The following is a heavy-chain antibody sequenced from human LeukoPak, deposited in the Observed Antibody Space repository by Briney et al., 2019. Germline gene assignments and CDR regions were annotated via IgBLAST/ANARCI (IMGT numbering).Heavy chain of an antibody. V-gene: IGHV1-69*05. CDR1: GGTFSSYA. D-gene: IGHD3-22*01. Sequence: SVKVSCKASGGTFSSYAISWVRQAPGQGLEWMGGIIPIFGTANYAQKFQGRVTITTDESTSTVYMELSSLRSEDTAVYYCARDSSGYYHHYFDYWGQGTLVTVSS. CDR2: IIPIFGTA. J-gene: IGHJ4*02. CDR3: ARDSSGYYHHYFDY.